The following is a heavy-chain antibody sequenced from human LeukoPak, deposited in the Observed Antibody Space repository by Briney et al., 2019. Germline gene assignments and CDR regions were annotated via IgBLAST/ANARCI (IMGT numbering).Heavy chain of an antibody. CDR2: IIGDGGST. CDR3: AKRTSHSFAY. CDR1: GFTFSTYA. V-gene: IGHV3-23*01. J-gene: IGHJ4*02. Sequence: GGSLRLSCAASGFTFSTYAMSWVRQAPGKGLEWVSTIIGDGGSTYYADSVKGRFTISRDNSKNTLYLQMNSLRAEDTAVYYCAKRTSHSFAYWGQETLVTVSS.